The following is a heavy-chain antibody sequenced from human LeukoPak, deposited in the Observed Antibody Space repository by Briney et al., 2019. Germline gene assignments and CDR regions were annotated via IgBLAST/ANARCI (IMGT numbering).Heavy chain of an antibody. V-gene: IGHV1-69*13. D-gene: IGHD4-11*01. Sequence: SVKVSCKASGGTFSSYGINWVRQAPGQGLEWMGGIAPMYGTRNYAQKFQGRVIITADESTTIAYMELRSLRSEDKAVYYCARETSNYYYFDSWGQGTLVTVSS. CDR1: GGTFSSYG. CDR2: IAPMYGTR. CDR3: ARETSNYYYFDS. J-gene: IGHJ4*02.